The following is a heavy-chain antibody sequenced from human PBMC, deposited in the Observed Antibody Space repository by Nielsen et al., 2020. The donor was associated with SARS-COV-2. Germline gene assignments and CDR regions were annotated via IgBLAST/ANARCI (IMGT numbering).Heavy chain of an antibody. J-gene: IGHJ6*02. CDR3: ASRYSSGWSYYYYYGMDV. CDR1: GGSISSYY. Sequence: SETLSLTCSVSGGSISSYYWSWIRQPPGKGLEWIGYIYYSGSTHYNPSLKSRVTISVDTSKNQFSLKLSSVTAADTAVYYCASRYSSGWSYYYYYGMDVWGQGTTVTVSS. V-gene: IGHV4-59*04. D-gene: IGHD6-19*01. CDR2: IYYSGST.